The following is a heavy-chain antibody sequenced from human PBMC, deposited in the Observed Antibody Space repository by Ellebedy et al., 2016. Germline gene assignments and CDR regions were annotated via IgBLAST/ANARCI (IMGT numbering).Heavy chain of an antibody. CDR3: ARYYSRYYGLDV. CDR1: GGSVSSDNYQ. D-gene: IGHD2-21*01. V-gene: IGHV4-61*01. CDR2: ITPTGGT. J-gene: IGHJ6*02. Sequence: ESLKISCTVSGGSVSSDNYQWFWIRQPPGKGLEWIGQITPTGGTNYRPSLKSRVTMSVDTSKNQFPLKLTSVTAADTALYYCARYYSRYYGLDVWGQGTTVTVSS.